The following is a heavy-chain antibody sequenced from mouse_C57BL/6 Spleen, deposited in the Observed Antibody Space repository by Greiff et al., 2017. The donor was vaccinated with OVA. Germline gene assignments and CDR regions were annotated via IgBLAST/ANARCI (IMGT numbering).Heavy chain of an antibody. Sequence: QVQLQQSVAELMQPVASVKLSCKAPGYSFTVYWTEWVKQRPGHGLEWIGEILPGSGSTNYNEKFKGKATFTADTSSNTAYMQLSSLTTEDSAIYYCARGYINPACFAYWGQVTLVTVSA. V-gene: IGHV1-9*01. CDR1: GYSFTVYW. CDR2: ILPGSGST. J-gene: IGHJ3*01. D-gene: IGHD1-1*01. CDR3: ARGYINPACFAY.